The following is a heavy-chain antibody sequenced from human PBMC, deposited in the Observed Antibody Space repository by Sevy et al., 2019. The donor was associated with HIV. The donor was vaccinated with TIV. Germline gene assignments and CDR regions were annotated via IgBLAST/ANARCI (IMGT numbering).Heavy chain of an antibody. D-gene: IGHD1-26*01. CDR2: IYYNGRT. CDR1: GGSITSNY. Sequence: SETLSLTCTVSGGSITSNYWGWIRQPPGKGLEWVANIYYNGRTNYNPSLKNRVTISLDTSKKQFSLRVSSVTAADTATYYCAGENAWSKGYSWGQGTLVTVSS. CDR3: AGENAWSKGYS. V-gene: IGHV4-59*08. J-gene: IGHJ4*02.